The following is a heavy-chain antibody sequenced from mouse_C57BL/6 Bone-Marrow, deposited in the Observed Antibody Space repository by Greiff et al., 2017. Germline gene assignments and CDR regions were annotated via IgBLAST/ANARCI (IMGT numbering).Heavy chain of an antibody. CDR1: GYAFSSYW. CDR3: ARGTAQARGYFDV. D-gene: IGHD3-2*02. J-gene: IGHJ1*03. Sequence: LQQSGASVKISCNASGYAFSSYWMNWVKQRPGKGLEWIGQIYPGDGDTNYNGKFKGKATLTADKSSSTAYMQLSSLTSEDSAVYFCARGTAQARGYFDVWGTGTTVTVSS. CDR2: IYPGDGDT. V-gene: IGHV1-80*01.